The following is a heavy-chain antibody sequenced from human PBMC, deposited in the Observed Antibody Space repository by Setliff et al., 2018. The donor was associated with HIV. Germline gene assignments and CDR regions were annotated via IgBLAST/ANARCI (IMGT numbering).Heavy chain of an antibody. D-gene: IGHD2-15*01. Sequence: PSETLSLTCTVSGGSISTYYWSWIRQPPGKGLEWIGSIYFTGSSDNNPSLKSRVTLSVDTSKHQFSLKLSSVTAADTAMYFCARGKDPGLYFDNWRQVMLVTVSS. CDR2: IYFTGSS. V-gene: IGHV4-59*01. CDR1: GGSISTYY. CDR3: ARGKDPGLYFDN. J-gene: IGHJ4*02.